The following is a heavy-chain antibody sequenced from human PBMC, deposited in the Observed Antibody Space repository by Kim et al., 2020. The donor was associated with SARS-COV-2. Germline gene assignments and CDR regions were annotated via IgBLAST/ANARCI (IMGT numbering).Heavy chain of an antibody. J-gene: IGHJ4*02. Sequence: GSNKYYADSVKGRFTISRDNSKNTLYLQMNRLRAEDTAVYYCARGSTLDYWGQGTLVTVSS. CDR2: GSNK. D-gene: IGHD2-2*01. V-gene: IGHV3-33*01. CDR3: ARGSTLDY.